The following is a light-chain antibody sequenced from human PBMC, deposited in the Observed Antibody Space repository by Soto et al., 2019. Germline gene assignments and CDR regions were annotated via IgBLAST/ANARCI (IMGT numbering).Light chain of an antibody. Sequence: EILLTQSPDTLSLSPGERATLSCRASQTVRNNYLAWYQQKPGQAPRLLIYDASSRATGIPDRFSGGGSGTHFTLTISRLEPEDFGVYYCQEFRSYPLTVGGGTKVDSK. V-gene: IGKV3-20*01. CDR2: DAS. J-gene: IGKJ4*01. CDR3: QEFRSYPLT. CDR1: QTVRNNY.